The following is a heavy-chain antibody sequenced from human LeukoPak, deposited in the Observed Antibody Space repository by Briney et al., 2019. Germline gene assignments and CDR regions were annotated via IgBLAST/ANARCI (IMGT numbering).Heavy chain of an antibody. CDR3: ARGGGSYTPFDY. D-gene: IGHD1-26*01. V-gene: IGHV4-30-2*01. CDR1: GGSISSGGYY. J-gene: IGHJ4*02. CDR2: IYHSGST. Sequence: SETLSLTCTVSGGSISSGGYYWSWIRQPPGKGLEWIGYIYHSGSTYYNPSLKSRVTISVDTSKNQFSLKLSSVTAADTAVYYCARGGGSYTPFDYWGQGTLVTVSS.